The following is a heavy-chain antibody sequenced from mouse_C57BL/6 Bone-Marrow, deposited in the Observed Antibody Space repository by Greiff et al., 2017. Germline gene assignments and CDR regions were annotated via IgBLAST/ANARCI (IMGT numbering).Heavy chain of an antibody. J-gene: IGHJ4*01. CDR2: INPSNGGT. V-gene: IGHV1-53*01. CDR1: GYTFTSYW. CDR3: ARSGGWVRRGYYYAMDY. D-gene: IGHD2-2*01. Sequence: VQLQQPGTELVKPGASVKLSCKASGYTFTSYWMHWVKQRPGQGLEWIGNINPSNGGTNYNEKFKSKATLTVDKTSSTAYMQLSSLTSEDSAVYEWARSGGWVRRGYYYAMDYWGKGTSVTVSS.